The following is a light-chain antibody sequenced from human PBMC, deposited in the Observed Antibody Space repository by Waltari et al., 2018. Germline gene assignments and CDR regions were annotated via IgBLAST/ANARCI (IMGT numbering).Light chain of an antibody. V-gene: IGKV3-20*01. CDR2: AAA. CDR1: QSISSSY. CDR3: QHYSLSPWT. Sequence: IVLTQSPVTLSVSPGDRATLPCRASQSISSSYIAWYQRRPGQPPRLLSYAAATRADGVPDRFDGSGSGTDFSLTIDGLEPEDSAVYYCQHYSLSPWTFGRGTTVVI. J-gene: IGKJ1*01.